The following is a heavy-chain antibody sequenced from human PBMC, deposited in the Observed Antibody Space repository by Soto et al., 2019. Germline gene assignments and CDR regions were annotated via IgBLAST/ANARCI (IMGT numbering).Heavy chain of an antibody. CDR1: GFTFDDYA. CDR2: ISWDGGST. CDR3: AKERRAQLRYFDQSRDGMDV. J-gene: IGHJ6*02. D-gene: IGHD3-9*01. Sequence: PGVSLRLSCAASGFTFDDYAMHWVRQAPGKGLEWVSLISWDGGSTYYADSVKGRFTISRDNSKNSLYLQMNSLRAEDTALYYCAKERRAQLRYFDQSRDGMDVWGQGTTVTVSS. V-gene: IGHV3-43D*04.